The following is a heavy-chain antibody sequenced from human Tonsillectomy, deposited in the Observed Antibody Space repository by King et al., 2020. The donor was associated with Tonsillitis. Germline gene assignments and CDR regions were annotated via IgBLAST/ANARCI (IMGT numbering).Heavy chain of an antibody. CDR2: IWFDGSYK. V-gene: IGHV3-33*01. CDR3: SRDRAGGSYPRLDY. D-gene: IGHD1-26*01. Sequence: QLEESGGGVVQPGRSLRLSCAASGFTFSTYGMHWVRQAPGKGLEWVAVIWFDGSYKYYADSVKGRFTISRDNSENTLYLYMNSLRAEDTAVYYCSRDRAGGSYPRLDYWGQGTLVTVSS. J-gene: IGHJ4*02. CDR1: GFTFSTYG.